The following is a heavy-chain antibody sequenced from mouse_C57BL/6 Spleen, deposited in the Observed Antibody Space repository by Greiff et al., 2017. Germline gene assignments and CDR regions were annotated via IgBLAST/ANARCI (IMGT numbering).Heavy chain of an antibody. Sequence: QVQLQQSGAELVRPGASVKLSCKASGYTFTDYYINWVKQRPGQGLEWIARIYPGSGNTYYNEKFKGKATLTAEKSSSTAYMQLSSLTSEDSAVYFCARAVGNVFDYWGQGTTLTGSS. CDR2: IYPGSGNT. V-gene: IGHV1-76*01. CDR1: GYTFTDYY. D-gene: IGHD2-1*01. J-gene: IGHJ2*01. CDR3: ARAVGNVFDY.